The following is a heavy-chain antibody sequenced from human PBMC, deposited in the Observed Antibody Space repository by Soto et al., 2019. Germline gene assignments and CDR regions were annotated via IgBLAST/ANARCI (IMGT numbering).Heavy chain of an antibody. CDR3: AKGDWDYIAGHFDY. Sequence: SGGSLRLSCAASGFTFTSCAMSWVRQAPGKGLEWVSAISGTAGNTHHADSVKGRFTISRDISKNTLYLQMNSLRAEDTAVYYCAKGDWDYIAGHFDYWGQGTLVTVSS. D-gene: IGHD1-7*01. CDR1: GFTFTSCA. CDR2: ISGTAGNT. V-gene: IGHV3-23*01. J-gene: IGHJ4*02.